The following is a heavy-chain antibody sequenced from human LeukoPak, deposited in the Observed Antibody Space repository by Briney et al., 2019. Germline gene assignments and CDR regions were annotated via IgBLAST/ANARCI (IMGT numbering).Heavy chain of an antibody. CDR1: GFTFSTYW. CDR3: VRSPKRRGLVIWSPQRGNAFFMDV. D-gene: IGHD3-3*01. J-gene: IGHJ6*03. CDR2: INTDGNST. V-gene: IGHV3-74*01. Sequence: GGSLRLSCAASGFTFSTYWMHWVRQVSGKGLVWVSRINTDGNSTTYADSVEGRFTVSRDNAKNTLYLQMNPLRDQDTAVYYCVRSPKRRGLVIWSPQRGNAFFMDVWGKGTTVTVSS.